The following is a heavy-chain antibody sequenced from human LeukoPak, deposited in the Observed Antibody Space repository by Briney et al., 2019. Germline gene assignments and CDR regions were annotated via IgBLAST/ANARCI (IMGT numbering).Heavy chain of an antibody. CDR2: ISCYNGDT. Sequence: GASVKVSCKASGYIFTAYYIHWVRQAPGQGLEWMGWISCYNGDTMYAQNVQGRATMTTDTSTTTAYIELRSLSSDDTAMYYCARDPSNSAGYHAHFDSWGQGTLVTVSS. CDR3: ARDPSNSAGYHAHFDS. J-gene: IGHJ4*02. CDR1: GYIFTAYY. D-gene: IGHD5-12*01. V-gene: IGHV1-18*01.